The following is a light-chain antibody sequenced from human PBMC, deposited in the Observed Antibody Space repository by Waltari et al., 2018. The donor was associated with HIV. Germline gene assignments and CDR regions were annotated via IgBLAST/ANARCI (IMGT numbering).Light chain of an antibody. CDR2: SDS. CDR3: AARDDILSGSWV. Sequence: HSVLPQAPSASGTLGQRVTISCSGSISNIGTNSVSWFQQLPGMSPRLIIFSDSQRPSGVPDRFSASKSGTSASLAIDGLESGDEADYYCAARDDILSGSWVFGGGT. CDR1: ISNIGTNS. V-gene: IGLV1-44*01. J-gene: IGLJ3*02.